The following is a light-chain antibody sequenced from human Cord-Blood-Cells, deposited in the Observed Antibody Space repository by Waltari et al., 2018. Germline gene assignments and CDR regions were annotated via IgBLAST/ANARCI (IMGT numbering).Light chain of an antibody. CDR3: CSYAGSSTLV. V-gene: IGLV2-23*02. J-gene: IGLJ3*02. CDR2: EVS. Sequence: QSALTQPASVSGSHGQSITISCTGTSSDVGSYTLVSWYQQHPGKAPKLMIYEVSKRPSGVSNRFSGSKSGNTASLTISGLQAEDEADYYCCSYAGSSTLVFGGGTKLTVL. CDR1: SSDVGSYTL.